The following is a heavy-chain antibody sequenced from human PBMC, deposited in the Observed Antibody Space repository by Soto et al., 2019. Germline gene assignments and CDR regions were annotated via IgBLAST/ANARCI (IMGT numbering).Heavy chain of an antibody. CDR1: GYTFTSYG. V-gene: IGHV1-18*01. CDR2: ISAYNGNT. CDR3: AREAILTGYYNGYYGMDV. J-gene: IGHJ6*02. Sequence: ASVKVSCKASGYTFTSYGISWVRQAPGQGLEWMGWISAYNGNTNYAQKLQGRVTMTTDTSTSTAYMELRSLRSEDTAVYYCAREAILTGYYNGYYGMDVWGQGTTVTVSS. D-gene: IGHD3-9*01.